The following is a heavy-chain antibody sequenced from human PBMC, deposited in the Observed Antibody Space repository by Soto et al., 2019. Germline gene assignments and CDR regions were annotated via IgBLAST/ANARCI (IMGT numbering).Heavy chain of an antibody. CDR1: GGSIRSYY. V-gene: IGHV4-59*01. D-gene: IGHD5-18*01. J-gene: IGHJ4*02. CDR3: ARDSYNFDD. CDR2: IYYSGST. Sequence: SETLSLTCTVSGGSIRSYYWSWIRQPPGKGLEWIGYIYYSGSTDYNPSLKSRVTISVDTSKNQFSLKLRSVTAADTAVYYCARDSYNFDDWGQGILVTV.